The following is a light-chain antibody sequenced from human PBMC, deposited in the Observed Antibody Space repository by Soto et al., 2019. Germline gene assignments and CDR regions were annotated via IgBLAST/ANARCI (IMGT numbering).Light chain of an antibody. CDR3: QQYNNWLWT. CDR1: QSVSSK. CDR2: GAS. V-gene: IGKV3-15*01. Sequence: EIVMTQSPATLSVSPGERATLSCRASQSVSSKVAWYQQKPGQAPRLLIYGASTRATGIPARVSGSGSGTEFTRTIRSLESEDFAVYYCQQYNNWLWTFGQATKVEI. J-gene: IGKJ1*01.